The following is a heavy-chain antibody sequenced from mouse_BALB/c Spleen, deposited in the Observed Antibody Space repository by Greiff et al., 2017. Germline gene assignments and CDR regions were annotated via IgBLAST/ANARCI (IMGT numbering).Heavy chain of an antibody. V-gene: IGHV5-6-5*01. J-gene: IGHJ1*01. Sequence: EVQVVESGGGLVKPGGSLKLSCAASGFTFSSYAMSWVRQTPEKRLEWVASISSGGSTYYPDSVKGRFTISRDNARNILYLQMSSLRSEDTAMYYCARTHYYGSSYGYFDVWGAGTTVTVSS. CDR2: ISSGGST. D-gene: IGHD1-1*01. CDR1: GFTFSSYA. CDR3: ARTHYYGSSYGYFDV.